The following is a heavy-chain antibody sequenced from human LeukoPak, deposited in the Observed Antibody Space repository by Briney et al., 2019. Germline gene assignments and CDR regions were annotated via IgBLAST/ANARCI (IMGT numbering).Heavy chain of an antibody. CDR3: AKDADSAIDY. D-gene: IGHD2-21*01. Sequence: GGSLRLSCAASGFTFHNYHMLWVRQAPGKGLEWVSLISWDGGTTYYADSVKGRFTISRDNRKNSLYLEMNSLRTEDTALYYCAKDADSAIDYWGQGTLVTVSA. CDR1: GFTFHNYH. V-gene: IGHV3-43*01. J-gene: IGHJ4*02. CDR2: ISWDGGTT.